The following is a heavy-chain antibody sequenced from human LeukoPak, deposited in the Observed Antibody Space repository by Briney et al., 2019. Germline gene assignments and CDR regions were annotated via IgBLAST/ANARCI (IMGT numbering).Heavy chain of an antibody. Sequence: PGGSLRLSCAASGFTFSSYEMNWVRQAPGKGLEWVSYISSSGSTIYYADSVKGRFTISRDNAKNSLYLQMNSLRAEDTAVYYCARSYSLPSYYYGMDVWGQGTTVTVSS. CDR3: ARSYSLPSYYYGMDV. D-gene: IGHD1-26*01. CDR1: GFTFSSYE. CDR2: ISSSGSTI. V-gene: IGHV3-48*03. J-gene: IGHJ6*02.